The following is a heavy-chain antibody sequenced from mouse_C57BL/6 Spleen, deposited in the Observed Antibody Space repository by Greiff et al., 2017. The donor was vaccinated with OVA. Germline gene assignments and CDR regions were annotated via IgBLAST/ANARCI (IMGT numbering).Heavy chain of an antibody. D-gene: IGHD3-2*02. CDR3: ARWTAQATDY. Sequence: QVQLKQSGAELVKPGASVKMSCKASGYTFTSYWITWVKQRPGQGLEWIGDIYPGSGSTNYNEKFKSKATLTVDTSSSTAYMQLSSLTSEDSAVYYCARWTAQATDYWGQGTTLTVSS. V-gene: IGHV1-55*01. CDR1: GYTFTSYW. CDR2: IYPGSGST. J-gene: IGHJ2*01.